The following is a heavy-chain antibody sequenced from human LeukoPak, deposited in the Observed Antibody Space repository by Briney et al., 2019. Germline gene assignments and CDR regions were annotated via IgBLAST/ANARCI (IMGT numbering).Heavy chain of an antibody. J-gene: IGHJ4*02. V-gene: IGHV3-23*01. Sequence: GGSLRLSCAASGFTFSSYAMSWVRQAPGKGLEWVSAISGSGGSTYYADSVKGRFTISRDNSKNTLYLQMNSLRAEDTAVYYCATRGDQRKITHDYWGQGTLVTVSS. CDR2: ISGSGGST. CDR1: GFTFSSYA. CDR3: ATRGDQRKITHDY. D-gene: IGHD1-14*01.